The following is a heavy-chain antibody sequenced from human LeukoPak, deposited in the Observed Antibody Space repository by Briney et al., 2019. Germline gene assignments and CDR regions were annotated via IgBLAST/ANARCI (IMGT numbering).Heavy chain of an antibody. CDR1: GFTFSTYW. CDR3: VRADYVAY. D-gene: IGHD3-16*01. J-gene: IGHJ4*02. CDR2: IDYDGVTT. V-gene: IGHV3-74*01. Sequence: GGSLRLSCIGSGFTFSTYWMHWVRQAPGKGLVWVSRIDYDGVTTNYADSVKGRFTISRDNAKNTLYLQMDSLRAEDTAVYYCVRADYVAYWGQGSLVTVSP.